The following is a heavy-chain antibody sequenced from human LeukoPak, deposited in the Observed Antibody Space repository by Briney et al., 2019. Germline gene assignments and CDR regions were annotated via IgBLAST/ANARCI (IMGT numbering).Heavy chain of an antibody. D-gene: IGHD3-10*01. J-gene: IGHJ4*02. CDR3: TTALWFGELNYFDY. CDR1: GFIFSIYS. CDR2: ISSTSSTI. V-gene: IGHV3-48*01. Sequence: GGSLRLSCSASGFIFSIYSMSWVRQAPGKGLEWVSYISSTSSTISYADSVKGRFTISRDNAENSLYLQMNSLRAEDTAVYYCTTALWFGELNYFDYWGQGTLVTVSS.